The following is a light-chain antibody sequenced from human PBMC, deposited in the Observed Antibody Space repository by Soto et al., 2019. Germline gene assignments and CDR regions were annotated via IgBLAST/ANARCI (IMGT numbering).Light chain of an antibody. CDR1: QSVSSSY. Sequence: EIVLTQSPGTLSLSPGERATLSCRASQSVSSSYLAWYQQKPGQAPRLLIYGASSRATGIQDRFSVSGSGTDFTRTISRLEPEDFAVYYCQQYGSSPYTFGQGTKLEIK. J-gene: IGKJ2*01. CDR3: QQYGSSPYT. CDR2: GAS. V-gene: IGKV3-20*01.